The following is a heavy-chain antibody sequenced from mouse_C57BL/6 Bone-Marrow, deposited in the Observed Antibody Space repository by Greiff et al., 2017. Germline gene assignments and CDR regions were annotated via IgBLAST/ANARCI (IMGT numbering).Heavy chain of an antibody. CDR2: IDPSDSYT. V-gene: IGHV1-69*01. CDR3: ARDGYYEQAVDY. Sequence: QVQLQQPGAELVMPGASVKLSCKASGYTFTSYWMHWVKQRPGQGLEWIGEIDPSDSYTNYNQKFKGKSTLTVDKSSSTAYMQLSSLTSEDSAVYYGARDGYYEQAVDYWGQGTTLTVSS. CDR1: GYTFTSYW. J-gene: IGHJ2*01. D-gene: IGHD2-3*01.